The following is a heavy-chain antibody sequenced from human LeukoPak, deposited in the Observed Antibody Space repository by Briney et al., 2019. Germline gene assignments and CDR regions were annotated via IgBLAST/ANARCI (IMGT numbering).Heavy chain of an antibody. V-gene: IGHV4-38-2*02. J-gene: IGHJ4*02. D-gene: IGHD5-12*01. Sequence: SETLSLTCTVSGYSISSGYYWGWIRQPPGKGLEWIGSIYHSGSTYYNPSLKSRVTISVDTSKSQFSLKLSSVTAADTAVYYCARDSRGYVPNFDYWGQGTLVTVSS. CDR1: GYSISSGYY. CDR2: IYHSGST. CDR3: ARDSRGYVPNFDY.